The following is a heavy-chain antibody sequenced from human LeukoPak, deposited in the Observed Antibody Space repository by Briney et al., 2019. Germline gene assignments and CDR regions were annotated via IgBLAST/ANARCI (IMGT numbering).Heavy chain of an antibody. D-gene: IGHD2-8*02. CDR1: GFTFSSYA. CDR3: ATYRQVLLPFES. Sequence: GGSLRLSCAASGFTFSSYAMSWVRQAPGKGLEWVSAIDTSGDSTYYADSVRGRFTISRDNSKSTLSLQMNSLRAEDTAIYYCATYRQVLLPFESWGQGTLVTVSS. V-gene: IGHV3-23*01. CDR2: IDTSGDST. J-gene: IGHJ4*02.